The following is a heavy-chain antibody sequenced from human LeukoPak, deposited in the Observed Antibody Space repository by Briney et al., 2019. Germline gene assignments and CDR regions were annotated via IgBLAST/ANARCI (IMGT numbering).Heavy chain of an antibody. CDR3: ARGGLYSGYGVFDY. Sequence: ASVKVSCKASGYTFTGYYMHWVRQAPGQGLEWMGWINPNSGDTNYAQKFQGRVTMTRDRSISTAYMELSGLRSDDTAVYYCARGGLYSGYGVFDYWGQGTLVTVSS. CDR1: GYTFTGYY. V-gene: IGHV1-2*02. CDR2: INPNSGDT. D-gene: IGHD5-12*01. J-gene: IGHJ4*02.